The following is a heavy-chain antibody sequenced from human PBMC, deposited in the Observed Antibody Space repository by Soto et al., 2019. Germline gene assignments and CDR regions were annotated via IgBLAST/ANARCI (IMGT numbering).Heavy chain of an antibody. V-gene: IGHV5-51*01. D-gene: IGHD4-17*01. Sequence: EVQLVQSGAEVKKPGESLKISCTASGYSFTTNWIGWVRQMPGKGLEWMGIIYPADSDTRYSPSFQGQVTISADKSITTAYLQWSSLKASDTARYYCGRQYGRACQHWGQGTLVTVSS. CDR1: GYSFTTNW. CDR3: GRQYGRACQH. CDR2: IYPADSDT. J-gene: IGHJ1*01.